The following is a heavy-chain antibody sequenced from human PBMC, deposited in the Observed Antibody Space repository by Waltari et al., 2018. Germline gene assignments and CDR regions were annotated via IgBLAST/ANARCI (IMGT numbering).Heavy chain of an antibody. D-gene: IGHD3-22*01. V-gene: IGHV3-74*01. J-gene: IGHJ4*02. CDR2: LSRDGSAT. CDR3: ARPLYYSDSSGYYPTYYFDS. Sequence: EVQLVESGGGLVQPGGSPRLSGVVSGFTFRSPWMPWVRQVPGKGRVWSPRLSRDGSATSYADSVKGRFTISRDNAKSTLYLQMNNLRDEDTAVYYCARPLYYSDSSGYYPTYYFDSWGQGTLVTVSS. CDR1: GFTFRSPW.